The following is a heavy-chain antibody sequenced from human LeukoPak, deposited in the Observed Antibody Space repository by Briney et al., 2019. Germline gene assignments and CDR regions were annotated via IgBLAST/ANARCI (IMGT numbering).Heavy chain of an antibody. D-gene: IGHD3-3*01. CDR2: INHSGST. J-gene: IGHJ4*02. Sequence: SETLSLTCAVYGGSFSGYYWSWIRQPPGKGLEWIGEINHSGSTNYNPSLRSRVTISVDTSKNQFSLKLSSVTAADTAVYYCARGGVVISYWGQGTLVTVSS. CDR1: GGSFSGYY. CDR3: ARGGVVISY. V-gene: IGHV4-34*01.